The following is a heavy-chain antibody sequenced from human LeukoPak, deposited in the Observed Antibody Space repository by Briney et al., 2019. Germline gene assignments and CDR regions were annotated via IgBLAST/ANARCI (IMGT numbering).Heavy chain of an antibody. CDR2: IYYSGST. CDR3: ASTAYSGYDSAHGMDV. D-gene: IGHD5-12*01. V-gene: IGHV4-59*08. CDR1: GGFISTYY. J-gene: IGHJ6*02. Sequence: PSETLSLTCTVSGGFISTYYWSWIRQPPGKGLEWIGYIYYSGSTTYNPSLKSRVTISVDTSKNQFSLKLNSVTAADTAVYYCASTAYSGYDSAHGMDVWGQGTTVTVSS.